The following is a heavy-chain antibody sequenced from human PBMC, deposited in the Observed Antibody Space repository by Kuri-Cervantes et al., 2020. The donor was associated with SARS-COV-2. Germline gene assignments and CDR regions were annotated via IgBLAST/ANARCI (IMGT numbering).Heavy chain of an antibody. J-gene: IGHJ6*03. CDR1: GFTFSSYG. V-gene: IGHV3-30*03. CDR3: ARDGGYVGYYYYYYMDV. Sequence: GESLKISCAASGFTFSSYGMHWVRQAPGKGLEWVAVISYDGSNKYYADSVKGRFTISRDNAKNSLYLQMNSLRAEDTAVYYCARDGGYVGYYYYYYMDVWGKGTTVTVSS. CDR2: ISYDGSNK. D-gene: IGHD5-12*01.